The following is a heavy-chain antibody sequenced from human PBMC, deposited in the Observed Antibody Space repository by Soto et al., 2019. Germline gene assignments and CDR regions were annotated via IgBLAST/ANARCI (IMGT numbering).Heavy chain of an antibody. CDR1: AFTFSSYS. CDR3: ARAQYCSGGSCYLGYYYGMDV. Sequence: PGRSLRLSCAASAFTFSSYSMNWIRKAPGKSLVWVSSISSSSSYIYYADSVKGRFTISRDNAKNSLYLQMNSLRAEDTAVYYCARAQYCSGGSCYLGYYYGMDVWGQGTTVTVSS. CDR2: ISSSSSYI. V-gene: IGHV3-21*01. J-gene: IGHJ6*02. D-gene: IGHD2-15*01.